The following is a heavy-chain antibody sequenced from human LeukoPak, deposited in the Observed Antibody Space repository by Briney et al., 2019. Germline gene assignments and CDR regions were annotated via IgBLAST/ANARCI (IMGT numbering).Heavy chain of an antibody. J-gene: IGHJ4*02. CDR3: ARVGATIRMNLGYFDY. CDR2: NYYGGST. Sequence: SETLSLTCAVSVGSISSSSYYCGWISQPPGEGLEWLGRNYYGGSTYYNPSLKIRVTISVDTSNNHFSLKLSSVTAADTVVYYCARVGATIRMNLGYFDYWGQGTLVTVSS. CDR1: VGSISSSSYY. V-gene: IGHV4-39*07. D-gene: IGHD5-24*01.